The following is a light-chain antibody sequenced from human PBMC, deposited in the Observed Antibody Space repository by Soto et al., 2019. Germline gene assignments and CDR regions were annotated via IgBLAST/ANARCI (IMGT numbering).Light chain of an antibody. CDR3: TSYTSNTTPYV. J-gene: IGLJ1*01. Sequence: QSALTQPASVSGSPGQSITISCSGSSSDVGGYDYVSWYQHHPGKAPKLMIYDVSRRPSGVSNRFSGSKSGNTASLTISGLQAEDEADYYCTSYTSNTTPYVFGSGTKLTVL. V-gene: IGLV2-14*03. CDR1: SSDVGGYDY. CDR2: DVS.